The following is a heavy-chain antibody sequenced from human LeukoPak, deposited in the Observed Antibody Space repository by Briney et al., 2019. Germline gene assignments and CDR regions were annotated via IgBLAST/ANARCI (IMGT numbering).Heavy chain of an antibody. CDR2: IKQDGSER. CDR1: GFTFSSSW. Sequence: QAGGSLRLSCAASGFTFSSSWMSGVRQAPGRGLEWVATIKQDGSERYYVDSVKGRFTISRDNADNSLYLQMNSLRAEDTAVYFCARGTGYYVYWGQGTLVTVSS. J-gene: IGHJ4*02. D-gene: IGHD3/OR15-3a*01. V-gene: IGHV3-7*03. CDR3: ARGTGYYVY.